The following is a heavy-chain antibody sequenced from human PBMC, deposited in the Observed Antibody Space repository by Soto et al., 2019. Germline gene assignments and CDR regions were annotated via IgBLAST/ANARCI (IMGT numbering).Heavy chain of an antibody. V-gene: IGHV3-30*18. D-gene: IGHD1-1*01. CDR3: AKASYNWNDEHIYYYYYYGMDV. CDR2: ISYDGSNK. Sequence: PAGSLRLSFAASGFTFISYGMHLIRQAPGKGLEWVAVISYDGSNKYYADSVKGRFTISRDNSKNTLYLQMNSLRAEDTAVYYCAKASYNWNDEHIYYYYYYGMDVWGQGTTVTVSS. CDR1: GFTFISYG. J-gene: IGHJ6*02.